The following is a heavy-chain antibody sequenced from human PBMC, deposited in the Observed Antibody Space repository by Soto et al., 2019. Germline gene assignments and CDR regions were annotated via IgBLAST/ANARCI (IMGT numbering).Heavy chain of an antibody. CDR3: TRDRDGVVVVVAATVYYYYGMDV. CDR2: IRSKAYGGTT. CDR1: GFTFGDYA. J-gene: IGHJ6*02. V-gene: IGHV3-49*04. Sequence: GGSLRLSCTASGFTFGDYAMSWVRQAPGEGLEWVGFIRSKAYGGTTKYAAPVKGRFTISRDDSKSIAYLQMNSLKTEDTAVYYCTRDRDGVVVVVAATVYYYYGMDVWGQGTTVTVSS. D-gene: IGHD2-15*01.